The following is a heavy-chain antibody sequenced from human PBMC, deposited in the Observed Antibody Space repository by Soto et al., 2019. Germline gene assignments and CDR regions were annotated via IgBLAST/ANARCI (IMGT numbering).Heavy chain of an antibody. CDR1: GFTFGDYA. CDR2: IRSKAYGGTT. D-gene: IGHD3-3*01. CDR3: TGRKYYDFWSGYSGFFDY. Sequence: GGSLRLSCTASGFTFGDYAMSWFRQAPGKGLEWVGFIRSKAYGGTTEYAAAVKGRFTISRDDSKSIAYLQMNSLKTEDTAVYYCTGRKYYDFWSGYSGFFDYWGQGTLVTVSS. V-gene: IGHV3-49*03. J-gene: IGHJ4*02.